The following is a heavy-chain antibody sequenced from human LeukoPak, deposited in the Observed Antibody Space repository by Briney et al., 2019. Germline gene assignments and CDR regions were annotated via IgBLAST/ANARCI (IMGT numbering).Heavy chain of an antibody. Sequence: GGSLRLSCAASGFTFSSYAMSWVRQAPGKGLEWVSAISGSGGSTYYADSVKGRFTISRDNSKNTLYLQMNSLRAEDTAVYHCAKDGHSSGWFWYFQHWGQGTLVTVSS. D-gene: IGHD6-19*01. CDR1: GFTFSSYA. CDR3: AKDGHSSGWFWYFQH. V-gene: IGHV3-23*01. J-gene: IGHJ1*01. CDR2: ISGSGGST.